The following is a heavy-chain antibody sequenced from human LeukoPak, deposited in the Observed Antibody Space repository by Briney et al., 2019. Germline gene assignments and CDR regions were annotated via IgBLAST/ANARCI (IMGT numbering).Heavy chain of an antibody. J-gene: IGHJ6*03. CDR3: AQMQRVTTGTTTAYYMDV. V-gene: IGHV2-70*11. D-gene: IGHD1-1*01. CDR1: GLSLSTYGMC. Sequence: SGPALVKPTQTLTLTCTFSGLSLSTYGMCLSWVRQPRGKALEWLASIDWDDDKYYSTSLKTRLTISKDTSKNQVVLTVTNVDPVDTATYYCAQMQRVTTGTTTAYYMDVWDKGTTVTVSS. CDR2: IDWDDDK.